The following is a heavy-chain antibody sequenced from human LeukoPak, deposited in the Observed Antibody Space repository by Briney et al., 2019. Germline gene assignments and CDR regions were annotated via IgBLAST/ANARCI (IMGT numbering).Heavy chain of an antibody. CDR2: IYTSGST. Sequence: SETLSLTCTVSGGSISYFYWSWIRQPAGKGLEWIGRIYTSGSTNYNPSLKSRVTMSVDTSKNQFSLKLSSVTAADTAVYYCASLLVPGRFDPWGQGTLVTVSS. CDR1: GGSISYFY. V-gene: IGHV4-4*07. D-gene: IGHD2-2*01. J-gene: IGHJ5*02. CDR3: ASLLVPGRFDP.